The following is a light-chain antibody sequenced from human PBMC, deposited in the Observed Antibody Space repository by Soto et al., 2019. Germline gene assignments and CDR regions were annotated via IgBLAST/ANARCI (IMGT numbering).Light chain of an antibody. Sequence: QSVLTQPASVSGSPGQSIAISCTGTSSDVGGYNYVSWYQQHPGKAPKLMVYDVSNRPSGVSNRFSGSKSGNTASLTISGLQAEDEADYDCSSYTSSSTYVFGTG. CDR1: SSDVGGYNY. J-gene: IGLJ1*01. V-gene: IGLV2-14*01. CDR2: DVS. CDR3: SSYTSSSTYV.